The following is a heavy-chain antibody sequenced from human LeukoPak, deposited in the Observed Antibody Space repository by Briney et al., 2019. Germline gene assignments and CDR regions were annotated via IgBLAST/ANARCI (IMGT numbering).Heavy chain of an antibody. V-gene: IGHV4-4*07. CDR2: IYTSGST. D-gene: IGHD2-8*01. CDR3: AAAYCTNGVCSDAFDI. J-gene: IGHJ3*02. CDR1: GGSISSYY. Sequence: SETLSLTCTVSGGSISSYYWSWIRQPAGKGLEWIGRIYTSGSTNYIPSLKSRVTMSVDTSKNQFSLKLSSVTAADTAVYYCAAAYCTNGVCSDAFDIWGQGTMVTVSS.